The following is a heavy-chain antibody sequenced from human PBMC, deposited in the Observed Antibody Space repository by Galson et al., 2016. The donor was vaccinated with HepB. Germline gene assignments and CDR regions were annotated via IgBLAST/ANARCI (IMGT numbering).Heavy chain of an antibody. CDR1: GYTFTNYA. J-gene: IGHJ4*02. CDR3: ARDGGSGWSRLW. Sequence: SVKVSCKASGYTFTNYAMHWVRQAPGQRLEWMGWTNNANGNTEYSQSFQGRVTFTRDTSASTAYMELSSLRSEDTAVYYCARDGGSGWSRLWWGQGTLVAVS. D-gene: IGHD6-19*01. V-gene: IGHV1-3*04. CDR2: TNNANGNT.